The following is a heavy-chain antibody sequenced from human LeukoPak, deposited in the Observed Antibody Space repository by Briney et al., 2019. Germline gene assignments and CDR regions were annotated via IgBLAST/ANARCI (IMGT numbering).Heavy chain of an antibody. V-gene: IGHV4-4*07. Sequence: SETLSLTCTVSSGSISNYDWSWIRQPAGKGLEWIGRIYTSGSTNYNPSLKSRVTMSVDTSKKQFSLKLSSVTAADTAVYYCARLTSSWYQDWYFDLWGRGTLVTVSS. J-gene: IGHJ2*01. CDR3: ARLTSSWYQDWYFDL. D-gene: IGHD6-13*01. CDR1: SGSISNYD. CDR2: IYTSGST.